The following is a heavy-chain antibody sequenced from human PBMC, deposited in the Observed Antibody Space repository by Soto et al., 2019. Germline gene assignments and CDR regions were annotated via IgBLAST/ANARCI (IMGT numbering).Heavy chain of an antibody. CDR3: ARDTFGGAYDVLH. V-gene: IGHV3-66*01. J-gene: IGHJ4*02. CDR2: ISSGGST. Sequence: EVQLVESGGGLVQPGGSLRLSCAASGLTVSSFYMTWVRQAPGKGLQWVAVISSGGSTYYADSVKGRFTISRDNSKNTLYLEMNSLRAEDTAVYYCARDTFGGAYDVLHWGQGTLVTVSS. D-gene: IGHD3-9*01. CDR1: GLTVSSFY.